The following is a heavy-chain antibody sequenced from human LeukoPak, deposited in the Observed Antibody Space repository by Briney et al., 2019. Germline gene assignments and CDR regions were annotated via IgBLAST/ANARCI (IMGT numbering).Heavy chain of an antibody. Sequence: ASVTVSCKASGYTFTSYYMHWVRQAPGQGLEGMGVINPSGGSTSYAQKFQGRVTMTRDTSTSTVYMELSSLRSEDTAVYYCAREEGPRRNENWFDPWGQGTLVTVSS. V-gene: IGHV1-46*01. CDR2: INPSGGST. J-gene: IGHJ5*02. CDR3: AREEGPRRNENWFDP. D-gene: IGHD1-1*01. CDR1: GYTFTSYY.